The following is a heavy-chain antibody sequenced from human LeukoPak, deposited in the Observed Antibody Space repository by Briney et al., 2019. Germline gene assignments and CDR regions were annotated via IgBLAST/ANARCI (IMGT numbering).Heavy chain of an antibody. Sequence: GGSLRLSCAASGFTFSSYSMNWVRQAPGKGLEWVSSITGSSSYIYYADSLKGRFTISRDNSKNTLYMQMNSPRAEDTAVYYCAKGLGEWNDGSDALDIWGQGTMVTVSS. D-gene: IGHD1-1*01. CDR2: ITGSSSYI. CDR3: AKGLGEWNDGSDALDI. CDR1: GFTFSSYS. V-gene: IGHV3-21*04. J-gene: IGHJ3*02.